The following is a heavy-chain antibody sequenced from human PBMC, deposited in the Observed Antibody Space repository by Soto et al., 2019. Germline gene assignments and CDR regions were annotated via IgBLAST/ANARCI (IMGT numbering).Heavy chain of an antibody. CDR1: GYTFSDHD. Sequence: QVQLVQSGAEVKKPGASVKVSCKASGYTFSDHDINWVRQASGQGPEWLGWMNPNSGDTGYAQNSQGRVTMTRDTSKRTAYMELSSLRSEDTAVYYCARVWGNWNDDYFYYWSQGTLVTVSS. CDR2: MNPNSGDT. CDR3: ARVWGNWNDDYFYY. D-gene: IGHD1-1*01. J-gene: IGHJ4*02. V-gene: IGHV1-8*01.